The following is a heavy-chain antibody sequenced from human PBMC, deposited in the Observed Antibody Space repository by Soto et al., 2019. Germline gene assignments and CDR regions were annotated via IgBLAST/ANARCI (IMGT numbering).Heavy chain of an antibody. D-gene: IGHD3-22*01. CDR3: AKSGRDDLVVVILYYFDD. V-gene: IGHV3-23*01. CDR1: GFTVRSYA. Sequence: GSLRLSCAASGFTVRSYAMIWVRQAQGKGLEWVSAISGSGGSTYYADSVKGRFTISRDNSKNTLYLQMTSLRAEDTAVYYCAKSGRDDLVVVILYYFDDWGQGTLVTVSS. J-gene: IGHJ4*02. CDR2: ISGSGGST.